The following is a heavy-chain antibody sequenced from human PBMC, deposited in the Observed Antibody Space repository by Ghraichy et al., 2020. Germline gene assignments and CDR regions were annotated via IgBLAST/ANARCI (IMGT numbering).Heavy chain of an antibody. CDR1: GGSFSGYY. D-gene: IGHD2-2*01. V-gene: IGHV4-34*01. Sequence: ETLSLTCAVYGGSFSGYYWSWIRQPPGKGLEWIGEINHSGSTNYNPSLKSRVTISVDTSKNQFSLKLSSVTAADTAVYYCARSFPIVVVPAAMLGGCFFDYWGQGTLVTVSS. CDR3: ARSFPIVVVPAAMLGGCFFDY. J-gene: IGHJ4*02. CDR2: INHSGST.